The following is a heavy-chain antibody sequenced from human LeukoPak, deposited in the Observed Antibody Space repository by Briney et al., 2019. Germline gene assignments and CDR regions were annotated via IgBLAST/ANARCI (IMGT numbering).Heavy chain of an antibody. CDR3: ATGYCGGDCYLEYYFDY. D-gene: IGHD2-21*02. J-gene: IGHJ4*02. V-gene: IGHV3-23*01. CDR1: GFTFDDAA. Sequence: PGRSLRLSCAASGFTFDDAAMHWVRQAPGKGQEWGSAISGSGGSTYYADSVKGRFTISRDNSKSTLYLQMNSLRAEDTAVYYCATGYCGGDCYLEYYFDYWGQGTLVTVSS. CDR2: ISGSGGST.